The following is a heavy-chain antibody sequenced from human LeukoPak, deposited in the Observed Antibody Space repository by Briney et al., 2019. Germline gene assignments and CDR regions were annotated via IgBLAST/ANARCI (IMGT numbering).Heavy chain of an antibody. CDR3: ARGRAIDI. V-gene: IGHV3-7*04. CDR1: GFTFSNYW. CDR2: IKQDGSEK. J-gene: IGHJ3*02. Sequence: GGSLRLFCAASGFTFSNYWMSWVRQAPGKGLEWVANIKQDGSEKYYVDSLKGRFTISGDSAKDSVYLQMNSLRVEDTAVYYCARGRAIDIWGRGTMVTVSS.